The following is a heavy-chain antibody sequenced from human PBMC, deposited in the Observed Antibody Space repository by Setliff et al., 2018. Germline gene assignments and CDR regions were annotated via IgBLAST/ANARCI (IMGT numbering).Heavy chain of an antibody. D-gene: IGHD1-1*01. CDR2: LYSSGIT. Sequence: SETLSLTCTVSGGSISSGNFYWGWVRQPVGKGLEWIGHLYSSGITNYKPSLESRVTMSVDTSKNHFSLRLTSMTAADTAVYYCVRTGTYRYFDYWGRGTLVTFSS. J-gene: IGHJ4*02. CDR1: GGSISSGNFY. CDR3: VRTGTYRYFDY. V-gene: IGHV4-61*09.